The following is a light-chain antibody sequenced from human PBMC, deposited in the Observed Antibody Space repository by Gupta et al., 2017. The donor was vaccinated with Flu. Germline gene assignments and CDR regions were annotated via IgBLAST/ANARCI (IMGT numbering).Light chain of an antibody. CDR1: NSGLNQ. V-gene: IGKV3-11*01. Sequence: SNSGLNQLDLYSQKTGKATGPLVYLASYRATRVPDRFSGSGSGTDFTLTITSVEAEDFAVYYCQQSSTMPPTFGPGTKVEIK. CDR3: QQSSTMPPT. J-gene: IGKJ3*01. CDR2: LAS.